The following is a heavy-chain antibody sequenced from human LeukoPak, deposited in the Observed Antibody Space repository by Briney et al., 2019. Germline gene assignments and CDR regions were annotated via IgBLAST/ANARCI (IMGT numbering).Heavy chain of an antibody. CDR3: ARGLAAAGPYYYYYYMDV. CDR1: GGSISSYY. V-gene: IGHV4-4*09. D-gene: IGHD6-13*01. CDR2: IYTSGST. Sequence: SETLSLTCTVSGGSISSYYWSWIRQPQGKGLKWFGYIYTSGSTNYNPSLKSRVTISVDTSKNQFSLKLSSVTAADTAVYYCARGLAAAGPYYYYYYMDVWGKGTTVTVSS. J-gene: IGHJ6*03.